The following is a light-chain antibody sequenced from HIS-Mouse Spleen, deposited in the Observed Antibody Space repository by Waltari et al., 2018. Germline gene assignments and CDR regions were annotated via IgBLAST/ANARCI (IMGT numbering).Light chain of an antibody. CDR2: EGS. Sequence: QSALTQPASVSGSPGQSIPISCTGTSSDVGSYNLFSWYQQHPGKAPKLMLYEGSKRPSGVSNRFSGSKSGNTASLTISGLQAEDEADYYCCSYAVSSTWVFGGGTKLTVL. V-gene: IGLV2-23*01. CDR3: CSYAVSSTWV. J-gene: IGLJ3*02. CDR1: SSDVGSYNL.